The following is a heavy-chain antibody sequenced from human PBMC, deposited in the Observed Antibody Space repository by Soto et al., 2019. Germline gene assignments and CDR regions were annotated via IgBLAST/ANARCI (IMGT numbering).Heavy chain of an antibody. CDR2: IIPIFGTA. J-gene: IGHJ6*02. CDR1: GVTFSSYA. V-gene: IGHV1-69*06. CDR3: ARDYYGSTYYGMDV. D-gene: IGHD3-10*01. Sequence: SVKVSCKASGVTFSSYAISWVRQAPGQGLEWMGGIIPIFGTANYAQKFQGRVTITADKSTSTAYMELSSLRSEDTAVYYCARDYYGSTYYGMDVWGQGTTVTVSS.